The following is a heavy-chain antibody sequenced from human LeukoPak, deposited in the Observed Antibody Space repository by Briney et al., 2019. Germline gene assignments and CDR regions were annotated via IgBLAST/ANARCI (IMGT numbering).Heavy chain of an antibody. CDR1: GGSISSSSYY. J-gene: IGHJ4*02. CDR3: ARDQYNWNRSFDY. V-gene: IGHV4-39*07. CDR2: IYYSGST. D-gene: IGHD1-20*01. Sequence: SETLSLTCTVSGGSISSSSYYWGWIRQPPGKGLEWIGSIYYSGSTYYNPSLKSRVTISVDTSKNQFSLKLSSVTAADTAVYYCARDQYNWNRSFDYWGQGTLVTVSS.